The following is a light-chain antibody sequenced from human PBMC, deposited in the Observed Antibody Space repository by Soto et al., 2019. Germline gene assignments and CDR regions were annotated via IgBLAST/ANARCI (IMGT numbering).Light chain of an antibody. CDR2: GAS. V-gene: IGKV1-27*01. CDR1: QGISHY. J-gene: IGKJ1*01. CDR3: QRYNSAPRT. Sequence: EIRMTQSPSSLSASVGDRVTITCRASQGISHYLSWYQQKTGKPPTLLMYGASTLQSGVPSRFSGSGSGTDFTLTISSLQPEDVAVYYCQRYNSAPRTFGQGTKVEIK.